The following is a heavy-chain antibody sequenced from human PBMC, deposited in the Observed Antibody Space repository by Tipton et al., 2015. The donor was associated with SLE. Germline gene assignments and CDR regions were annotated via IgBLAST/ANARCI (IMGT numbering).Heavy chain of an antibody. Sequence: TLSLTCTVSGGSSSRYYWNWIRQAPGKGLEWIGNIFYSGSYNPSLKSRVTISIDTSMNQFSLKLNSVTAADTAVYYCARLGRRGGNWYFDLWGRGTLVTVSS. CDR3: ARLGRRGGNWYFDL. CDR2: IFYSGS. J-gene: IGHJ2*01. CDR1: GGSSSRYY. V-gene: IGHV4-59*08. D-gene: IGHD3-16*01.